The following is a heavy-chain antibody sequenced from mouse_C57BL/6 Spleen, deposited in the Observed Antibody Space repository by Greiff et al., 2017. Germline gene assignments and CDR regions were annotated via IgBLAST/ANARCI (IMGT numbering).Heavy chain of an antibody. J-gene: IGHJ1*03. Sequence: QVQLQQPGAELVRPGSSVKLSCKASGYTFTSYWMHWVKQRPIQGLEWIGNIDPSDNETHYNQKFKDKATLTVDKSSSTAYMQLSSLTSEDSAVYYCARDITTVVATHWYFDVWGTGTTVTVSS. CDR3: ARDITTVVATHWYFDV. D-gene: IGHD1-1*01. CDR1: GYTFTSYW. V-gene: IGHV1-52*01. CDR2: IDPSDNET.